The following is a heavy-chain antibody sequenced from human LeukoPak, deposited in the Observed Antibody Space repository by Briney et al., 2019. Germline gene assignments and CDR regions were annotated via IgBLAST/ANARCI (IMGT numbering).Heavy chain of an antibody. J-gene: IGHJ4*02. CDR1: GFIFSHYG. V-gene: IGHV3-48*01. Sequence: GGSLRLSCAASGFIFSHYGMHWVRQAPGKGLEWLSYVKSGNYDIQYADSVTGRFTVSRDSATNSLYLQMNDLKAEDTAVYYCARDSDWAFDYWGQGSLVTVSS. CDR3: ARDSDWAFDY. CDR2: VKSGNYDI. D-gene: IGHD3-9*01.